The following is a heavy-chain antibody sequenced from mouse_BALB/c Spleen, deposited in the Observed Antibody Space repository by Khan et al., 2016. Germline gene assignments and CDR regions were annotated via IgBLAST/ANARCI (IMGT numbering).Heavy chain of an antibody. CDR1: GYTFITYT. J-gene: IGHJ3*01. D-gene: IGHD1-1*01. V-gene: IGHV1-4*01. Sequence: QVQLQQSGAELARPGASAKMSCKASGYTFITYTIHWVKQSPGQGLEWIGSIHTTCGYTNYNQKFKDEATLTADKSSSTAYMQLKSLTSDGSSVFLCATKSDYCSSPFAYWGQGSLVTFS. CDR2: IHTTCGYT. CDR3: ATKSDYCSSPFAY.